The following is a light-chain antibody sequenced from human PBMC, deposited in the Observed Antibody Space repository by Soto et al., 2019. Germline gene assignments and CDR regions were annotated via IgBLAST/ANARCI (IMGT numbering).Light chain of an antibody. J-gene: IGLJ2*01. Sequence: QSALTQPPSASGSPGQSVTISCTGTSRDVGGYHYVSWYQQHPGKAPKLMSPEVSKRPSGVPDRFSGSKSGNTASLTVSGRQGEDEADYYCSSYAGSNNLVFGGGTKLTVL. CDR2: EVS. CDR1: SRDVGGYHY. V-gene: IGLV2-8*01. CDR3: SSYAGSNNLV.